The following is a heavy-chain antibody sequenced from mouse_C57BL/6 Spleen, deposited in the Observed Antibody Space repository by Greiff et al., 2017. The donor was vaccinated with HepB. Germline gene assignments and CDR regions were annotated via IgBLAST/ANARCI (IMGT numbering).Heavy chain of an antibody. V-gene: IGHV1-69*01. CDR3: ARVYDRYFDY. CDR1: GYTFTSYW. D-gene: IGHD2-12*01. J-gene: IGHJ2*01. CDR2: IDPSDSYT. Sequence: VQLQQPGAELVMPGASVKLSCKASGYTFTSYWMHWVKQRPGQGLEWIGEIDPSDSYTNYNQKFKGKSTLTVDKSSSTAYMQLSSLTSEDSAVYYCARVYDRYFDYWGQGTTLTVSS.